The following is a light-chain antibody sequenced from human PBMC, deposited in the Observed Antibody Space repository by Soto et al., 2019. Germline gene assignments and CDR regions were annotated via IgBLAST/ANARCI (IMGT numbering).Light chain of an antibody. J-gene: IGKJ4*01. V-gene: IGKV3-20*01. CDR2: GAS. CDR1: QSVSSGY. Sequence: IVLTESPGTLSLSPGERATLSCRASQSVSSGYLAWYQQKPGQAPRLLIYGASSRATGIPDRFRGSGCGTDFNLTISRLEPEDFAGYYCQQYGSSPRTFGGGTKVEIK. CDR3: QQYGSSPRT.